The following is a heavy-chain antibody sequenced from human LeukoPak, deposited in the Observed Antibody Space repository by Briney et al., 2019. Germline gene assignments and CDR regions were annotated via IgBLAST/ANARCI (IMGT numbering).Heavy chain of an antibody. Sequence: SETLSLTCAVYGGSFSGYYWSWIRQPPGKGLEWIGEINHSGSTNYYPSLKSRGTISVDTSKNQFSLKLSSVTAADTAVYYCARGRLYLSRQFDYWGQGTLVTVSS. CDR1: GGSFSGYY. V-gene: IGHV4-34*01. J-gene: IGHJ4*02. D-gene: IGHD2-8*01. CDR3: ARGRLYLSRQFDY. CDR2: INHSGST.